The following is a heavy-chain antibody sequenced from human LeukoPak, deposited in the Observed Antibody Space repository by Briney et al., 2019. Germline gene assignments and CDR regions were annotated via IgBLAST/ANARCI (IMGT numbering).Heavy chain of an antibody. D-gene: IGHD3-22*01. Sequence: PGGSLRLSCAASGFTFSSYNMNWVRQAPGKGLEWVSYISISSTTIYYADSVKGRFTISRDNGKNSLSLQMNSLSAEDTAVYYCASSTYYYDSSGTRHWYFDLWGRGTLVTVSS. V-gene: IGHV3-48*01. CDR1: GFTFSSYN. J-gene: IGHJ2*01. CDR2: ISISSTTI. CDR3: ASSTYYYDSSGTRHWYFDL.